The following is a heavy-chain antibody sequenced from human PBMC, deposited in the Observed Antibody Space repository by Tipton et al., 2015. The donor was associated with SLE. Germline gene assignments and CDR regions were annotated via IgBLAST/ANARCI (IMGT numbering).Heavy chain of an antibody. V-gene: IGHV4-31*03. CDR1: GDSVSSSNYY. D-gene: IGHD1-26*01. CDR2: IYYTGST. Sequence: TLSLTCTVSGDSVSSSNYYWSWIRQHPGKGLEWIGYIYYTGSTFYNPSLKSRLTISVDTSKNEFSLKMSSVTAADTAVYFCAREVSGQNWFAPWGQGTLVPVSS. CDR3: AREVSGQNWFAP. J-gene: IGHJ5*02.